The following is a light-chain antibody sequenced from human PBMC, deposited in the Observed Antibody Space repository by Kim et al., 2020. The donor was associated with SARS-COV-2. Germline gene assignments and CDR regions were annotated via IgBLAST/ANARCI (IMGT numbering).Light chain of an antibody. CDR3: QQYNNWLPIT. V-gene: IGKV3-15*01. J-gene: IGKJ5*01. Sequence: EVVMTQSPATLSVSPGERATLSCRASQSVSSNLAWYQQKPGQAPRLLIYGASNRATGVPARFRGSGSGTEFTLIISSLQSEDFAVYYCQQYNNWLPITFGQGTRLEIK. CDR2: GAS. CDR1: QSVSSN.